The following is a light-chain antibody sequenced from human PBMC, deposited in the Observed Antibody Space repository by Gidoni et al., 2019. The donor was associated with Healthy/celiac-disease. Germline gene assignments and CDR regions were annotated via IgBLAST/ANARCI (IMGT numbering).Light chain of an antibody. CDR1: KYVNSSY. V-gene: IGKV3-20*01. Sequence: DIELTQSPGTLSLSPGERDTLSCRARKYVNSSYLNWYQQKPGPAPRLLIYGASSMATGIPYRFSGSGSGTDFTLTISSLEPEDFAAYYCQQYGSSRITFGQGTRLEIK. CDR2: GAS. CDR3: QQYGSSRIT. J-gene: IGKJ5*01.